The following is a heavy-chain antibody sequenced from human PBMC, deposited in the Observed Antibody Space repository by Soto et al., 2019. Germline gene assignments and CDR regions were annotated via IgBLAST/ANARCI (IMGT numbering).Heavy chain of an antibody. CDR3: AKDRSGSGMGAFDI. CDR1: GFTFDDYS. J-gene: IGHJ3*02. Sequence: GGALRLSCAASGFTFDDYSMHWVRQAPGKGLEWVSGISWNSGSIGYADSVKGRFTISRDNAKNSLYLQMNSLRAEDTALYYCAKDRSGSGMGAFDIWGQGTMVTVSS. V-gene: IGHV3-9*01. CDR2: ISWNSGSI. D-gene: IGHD3-10*01.